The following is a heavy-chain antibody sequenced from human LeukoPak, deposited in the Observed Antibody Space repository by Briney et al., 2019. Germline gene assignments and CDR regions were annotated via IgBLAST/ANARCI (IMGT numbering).Heavy chain of an antibody. D-gene: IGHD2-2*01. J-gene: IGHJ4*02. CDR2: ISGSGGST. V-gene: IGHV3-23*01. CDR1: GFTFSSYA. CDR3: AKVLQLLFYFDY. Sequence: GGSLRLSCAASGFTFSSYAMSWVRQAPGKGLEWVSAISGSGGSTYYADSVKGRFAISRDNSKNTLYLQMNSLRAEDTAVYYCAKVLQLLFYFDYWGQGTLVTVSS.